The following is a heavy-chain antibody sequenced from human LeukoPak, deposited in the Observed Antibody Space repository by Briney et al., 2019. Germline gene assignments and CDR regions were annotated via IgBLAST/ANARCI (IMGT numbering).Heavy chain of an antibody. CDR2: IYYPGST. CDR3: ARHEVRGARSFDY. Sequence: SETLSLTCTVSGGSISSSSYYWGWLRQPTGKGLEWIATIYYPGSTYYSPSLKSRVTISVDTSKNRFSLRLRSVTAADTAVYYCARHEVRGARSFDYWGQGILVPVSS. D-gene: IGHD3-10*01. CDR1: GGSISSSSYY. V-gene: IGHV4-39*01. J-gene: IGHJ4*02.